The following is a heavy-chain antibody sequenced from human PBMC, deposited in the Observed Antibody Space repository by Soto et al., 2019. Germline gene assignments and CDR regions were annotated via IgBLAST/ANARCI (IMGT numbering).Heavy chain of an antibody. CDR2: ISGSGGSA. Sequence: PGGSLRLSCAASGFSFINYAINCCRHSPLKWREWVSAISGSGGSAYYADSVEARFTISRDNSKNTLYLQMNSLRVDDTAAYYCAKDRESSSWRTTIYYFDYWGQGTLVTVSS. CDR1: GFSFINYA. V-gene: IGHV3-23*01. CDR3: AKDRESSSWRTTIYYFDY. D-gene: IGHD6-13*01. J-gene: IGHJ4*02.